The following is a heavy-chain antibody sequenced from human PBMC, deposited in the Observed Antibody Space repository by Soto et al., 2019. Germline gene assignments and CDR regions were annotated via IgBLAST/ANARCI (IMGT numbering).Heavy chain of an antibody. CDR1: VFTFSSYS. D-gene: IGHD6-13*01. Sequence: PVGSLRLSCASSVFTFSSYSMNCVRHAPGKGLEWVSYISSSSSTIYYADSVKGRFTISRDNAKNSLYLQMNSLRDEDTAVYYCAREYVRAAAGNNDAFDISGQGTIVNGS. V-gene: IGHV3-48*02. CDR3: AREYVRAAAGNNDAFDI. CDR2: ISSSSSTI. J-gene: IGHJ3*02.